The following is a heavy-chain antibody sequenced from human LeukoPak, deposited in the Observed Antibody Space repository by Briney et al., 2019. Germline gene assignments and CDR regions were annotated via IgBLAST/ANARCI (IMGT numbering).Heavy chain of an antibody. J-gene: IGHJ3*02. Sequence: AGGSLRLSCAASGFTFSSYSMNWVRQAPGKGLEWVSSISSSSSYIYYADSVKGRFTISRDNAKNSLYLQMDSLRAADTALYYRARIFHFLGGYSIEAFDIWGQGTMVTVSS. CDR1: GFTFSSYS. D-gene: IGHD3-3*02. CDR2: ISSSSSYI. CDR3: ARIFHFLGGYSIEAFDI. V-gene: IGHV3-21*01.